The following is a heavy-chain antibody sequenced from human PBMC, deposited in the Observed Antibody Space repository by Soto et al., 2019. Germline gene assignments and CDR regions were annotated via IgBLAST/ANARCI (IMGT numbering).Heavy chain of an antibody. CDR2: ISGSGGST. V-gene: IGHV3-23*01. CDR3: AKGLSIGGLMVTSAFDI. Sequence: EVQLLESGGGLVQPGGSLRLSCAASGFTFSSYAMSWVRQAPGKGLEWVSAISGSGGSTYYADSVKGRFTIPRVNSKNTLYLQMNSLRAEDTAVYYCAKGLSIGGLMVTSAFDIWGQGTMVTVSS. CDR1: GFTFSSYA. D-gene: IGHD3-16*01. J-gene: IGHJ3*02.